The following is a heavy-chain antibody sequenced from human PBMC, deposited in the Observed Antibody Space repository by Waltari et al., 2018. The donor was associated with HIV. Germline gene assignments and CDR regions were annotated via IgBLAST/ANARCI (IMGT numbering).Heavy chain of an antibody. V-gene: IGHV3-30*01. J-gene: IGHJ6*02. Sequence: QVQLVESGGGVVQPGRSLRLSCEASGFTFSSYAMHWVRQAPGKGLEGVAVISYDGSNKYYADAVKGRFTISGDNSKNTRNLQMNSLRAEETAVYYCARDFAIADYYYGMDVWGQGTTVTVSS. CDR3: ARDFAIADYYYGMDV. CDR1: GFTFSSYA. CDR2: ISYDGSNK. D-gene: IGHD3-22*01.